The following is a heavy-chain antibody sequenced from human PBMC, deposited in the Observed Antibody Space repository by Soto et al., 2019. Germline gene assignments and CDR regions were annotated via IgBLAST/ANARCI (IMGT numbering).Heavy chain of an antibody. J-gene: IGHJ6*02. V-gene: IGHV3-21*01. CDR3: ARDEWGSGFIAAAGDTYYYYYGMDV. CDR1: GFTVSSNY. CDR2: ISSSSSYI. Sequence: GGSLRLSCAASGFTVSSNYMSWVRQAPGNGLEWVSSISSSSSYIYYADSVKGRFTISRDNAKNSLYLQMNSLRAEDTAVYYCARDEWGSGFIAAAGDTYYYYYGMDVWGQGTTVTVSS. D-gene: IGHD6-13*01.